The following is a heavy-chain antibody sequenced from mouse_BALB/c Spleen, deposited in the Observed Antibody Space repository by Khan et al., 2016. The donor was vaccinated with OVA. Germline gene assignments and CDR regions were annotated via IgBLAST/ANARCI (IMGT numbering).Heavy chain of an antibody. J-gene: IGHJ3*01. D-gene: IGHD2-3*01. V-gene: IGHV14-1*02. CDR2: IDPENGDT. CDR3: ARDGYSPWFAY. Sequence: VQLQQSGAELVRPGALVKLSCKASGFNIKDYYMHWVQQRPEQGLVWIGRIDPENGDTIYDPKFQGKASITSDTSSNTAYLQLSSLTSEDTAVYYCARDGYSPWFAYWGQGTLVTVSA. CDR1: GFNIKDYY.